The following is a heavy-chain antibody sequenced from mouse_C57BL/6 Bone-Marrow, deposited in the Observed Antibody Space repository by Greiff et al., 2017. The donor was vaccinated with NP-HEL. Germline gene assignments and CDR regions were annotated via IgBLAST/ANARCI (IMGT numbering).Heavy chain of an antibody. CDR2: ISSGGSYT. J-gene: IGHJ4*01. V-gene: IGHV5-6*01. Sequence: EVQLVESGGDLVKPGGSLKLSCAASGFTFSNYGMSWVRQTPDKRLEWVATISSGGSYTYYPDSVKGRFTISRDNAKNTLYLQMSSLKSEDTAMYYCARPFYYGNYVYAMDYWGQGTSVTVSS. D-gene: IGHD2-1*01. CDR1: GFTFSNYG. CDR3: ARPFYYGNYVYAMDY.